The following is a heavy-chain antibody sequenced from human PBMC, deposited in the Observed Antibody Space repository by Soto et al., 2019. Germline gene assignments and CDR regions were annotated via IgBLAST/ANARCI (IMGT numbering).Heavy chain of an antibody. D-gene: IGHD1-20*01. CDR1: GFNVGAFA. CDR2: ISVSDAFI. V-gene: IGHV3-23*01. J-gene: IGHJ4*02. CDR3: TRETVAGITGLDY. Sequence: EVQLLESGGDLVQPGGSLRLSCAASGFNVGAFAVNWVRQAPGKWLEWVSGISVSDAFIYYADSVRGRFSISRDASENILYLQMNSLRVDDTALYYCTRETVAGITGLDYWGPGTLVTVSS.